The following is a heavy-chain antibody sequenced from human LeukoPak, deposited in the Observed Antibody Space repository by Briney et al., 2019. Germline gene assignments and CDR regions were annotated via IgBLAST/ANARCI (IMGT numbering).Heavy chain of an antibody. CDR2: IYYSGST. D-gene: IGHD2-15*01. V-gene: IGHV4-59*01. Sequence: SETLSLTCTVSGDSIRSYYWSWIRQPPGKGLEWIGYIYYSGSTNYSPSLKSRVTMSVDTSKNQFSLKLSSVTAADTAVYYCARVSIVVAGRYYFDYWGQGTLVTVSS. CDR1: GDSIRSYY. CDR3: ARVSIVVAGRYYFDY. J-gene: IGHJ4*02.